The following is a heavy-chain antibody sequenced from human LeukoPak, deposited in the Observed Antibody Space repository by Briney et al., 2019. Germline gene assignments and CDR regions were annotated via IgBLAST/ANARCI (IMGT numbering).Heavy chain of an antibody. CDR3: VRVEVQWRAFDI. J-gene: IGHJ3*02. V-gene: IGHV3-48*03. Sequence: PGGSLRLSCAVSGFTLIRYEMNWVRQAPGKGLEWVSYISSSGSTIYYADSVKGRFTISRDNAKNSLYLQMNGLRAEDTAVYYCVRVEVQWRAFDIWGQGTMVTVSS. CDR2: ISSSGSTI. CDR1: GFTLIRYE. D-gene: IGHD6-19*01.